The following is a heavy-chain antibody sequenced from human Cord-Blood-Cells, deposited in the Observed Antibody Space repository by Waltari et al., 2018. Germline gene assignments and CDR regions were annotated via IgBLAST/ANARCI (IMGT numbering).Heavy chain of an antibody. Sequence: QVQLVQSGAEVKKPGASVKVSCKASGYTFTGYYMHWVRQAPGQGLEWMGWINPNSGGTNYAQEFQGWVTMTRDTSISTAYMELSRLRSDDTAVYYCARAGPALSGWYDYWGQGTLVTVSS. J-gene: IGHJ4*02. CDR2: INPNSGGT. CDR3: ARAGPALSGWYDY. CDR1: GYTFTGYY. V-gene: IGHV1-2*04. D-gene: IGHD6-19*01.